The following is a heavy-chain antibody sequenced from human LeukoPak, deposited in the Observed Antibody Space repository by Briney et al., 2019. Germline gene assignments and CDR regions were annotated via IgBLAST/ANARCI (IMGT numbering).Heavy chain of an antibody. J-gene: IGHJ4*02. Sequence: GGSLRLSCAASGLTFSSYEMNWVRQAPGKGLEWVSYISSSGSTIYYADSVKGRFTISRDNAKNSLYLQMNSLRAEDTAVYYCARGYSSGWFPVSSFDYWGQGTLVTVSS. V-gene: IGHV3-48*03. D-gene: IGHD6-19*01. CDR2: ISSSGSTI. CDR1: GLTFSSYE. CDR3: ARGYSSGWFPVSSFDY.